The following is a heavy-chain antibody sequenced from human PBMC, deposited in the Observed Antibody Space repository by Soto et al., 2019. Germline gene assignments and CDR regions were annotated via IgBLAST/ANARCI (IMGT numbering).Heavy chain of an antibody. V-gene: IGHV4-39*01. Sequence: SETLSLTCTVSGGSISSSSYYWCWIRQPPGKGLEWIGSIYYSGSTYYNTSLKSRVTISVDTSKNQFSLRLSSVTAADTAVYYCARHHYYDSSGYSTFYYYYYGMDVWGQGTTVT. CDR1: GGSISSSSYY. CDR2: IYYSGST. D-gene: IGHD3-22*01. J-gene: IGHJ6*02. CDR3: ARHHYYDSSGYSTFYYYYYGMDV.